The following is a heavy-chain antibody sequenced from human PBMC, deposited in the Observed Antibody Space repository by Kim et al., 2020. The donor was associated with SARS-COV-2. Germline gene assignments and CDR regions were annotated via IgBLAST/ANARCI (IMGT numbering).Heavy chain of an antibody. CDR2: IKYDGSDK. CDR3: ARGRLGGYAMDV. CDR1: GFPFSTYW. D-gene: IGHD3-16*01. J-gene: IGHJ6*02. V-gene: IGHV3-7*05. Sequence: GGSLRLSCAASGFPFSTYWMYWVRQAPGKGLEWLVNIKYDGSDKYYVDSVKGRFTVSRDNAKNSLYLHMTSLRAEGTAVYFCARGRLGGYAMDVWGQGTTGTVSS.